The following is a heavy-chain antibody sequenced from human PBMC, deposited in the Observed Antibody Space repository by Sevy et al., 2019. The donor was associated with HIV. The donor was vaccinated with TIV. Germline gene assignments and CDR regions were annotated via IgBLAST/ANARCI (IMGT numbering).Heavy chain of an antibody. J-gene: IGHJ4*02. CDR1: GYTFTGYY. Sequence: ASVKVSCKASGYTFTGYYMHWVRQAPGQGLEWMGWINPDSGGPNYAPKFQGRVPLTRDTSISTAYMELSRLNSDDTAVYYCVRDDRDGYFDYWGQGTLVTVSS. CDR3: VRDDRDGYFDY. V-gene: IGHV1-2*02. CDR2: INPDSGGP.